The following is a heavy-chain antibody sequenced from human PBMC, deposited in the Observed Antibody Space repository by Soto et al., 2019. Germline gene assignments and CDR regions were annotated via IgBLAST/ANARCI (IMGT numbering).Heavy chain of an antibody. CDR2: ISWNSGSI. D-gene: IGHD6-13*01. J-gene: IGHJ4*02. CDR3: AKVWRSSWYQDYFDY. V-gene: IGHV3-9*01. CDR1: GFTFDDYA. Sequence: ESGGGLVLPGRSLRLSCAASGFTFDDYAMHWVRQAPGKGLEWVSGISWNSGSIGYADSVKGRFTISRDNAKNSLYLQMNSLRAEDTALYYCAKVWRSSWYQDYFDYWGQGTLVTVSS.